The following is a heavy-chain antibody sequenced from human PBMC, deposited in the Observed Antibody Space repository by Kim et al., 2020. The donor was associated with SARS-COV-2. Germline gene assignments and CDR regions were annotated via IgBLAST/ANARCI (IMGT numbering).Heavy chain of an antibody. CDR1: GFTFSSYG. Sequence: GGSLRLSCAASGFTFSSYGMHWVRQAPGKGLEWVAVIWYDGSNKYYADSVKGRFTISRDNSKNTLYLQMNSLRAEDTAVYYCARDSGIAVAGTRYYFDYWGQRTLVTVSS. D-gene: IGHD6-19*01. V-gene: IGHV3-33*01. CDR2: IWYDGSNK. CDR3: ARDSGIAVAGTRYYFDY. J-gene: IGHJ4*02.